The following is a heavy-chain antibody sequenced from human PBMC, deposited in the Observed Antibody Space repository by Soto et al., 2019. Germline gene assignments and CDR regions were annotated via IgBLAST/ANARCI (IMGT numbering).Heavy chain of an antibody. J-gene: IGHJ6*02. Sequence: SVKVSCKASGGTFSSYAISWVRQAPGQGLEWMGGIIPIFGTANYAQKFQGRVTITADKSTSTAYMELSSLRSEDTAVYYCASVPQSIAEAGGYGMDVCGQRTTVTVSS. CDR2: IIPIFGTA. CDR3: ASVPQSIAEAGGYGMDV. D-gene: IGHD6-13*01. V-gene: IGHV1-69*06. CDR1: GGTFSSYA.